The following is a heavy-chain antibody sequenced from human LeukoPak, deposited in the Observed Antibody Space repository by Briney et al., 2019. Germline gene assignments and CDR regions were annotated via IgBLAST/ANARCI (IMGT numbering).Heavy chain of an antibody. CDR3: ASGDLYYYDSSGIYYFDY. CDR2: IIPIFGTA. V-gene: IGHV1-69*13. CDR1: GGTFNSYA. J-gene: IGHJ4*02. Sequence: SVKVSCKASGGTFNSYAISWVRQAPGQGLEWMGGIIPIFGTANYAQKFQGRVTITADESTSTAYMELSSLRFEDTAVYYCASGDLYYYDSSGIYYFDYWGQGTLVTVSS. D-gene: IGHD3-22*01.